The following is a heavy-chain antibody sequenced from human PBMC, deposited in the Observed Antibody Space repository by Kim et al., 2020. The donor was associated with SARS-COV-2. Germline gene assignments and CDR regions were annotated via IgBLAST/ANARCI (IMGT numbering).Heavy chain of an antibody. Sequence: ASVKVSCKASGYTFTSYGISWVRQAPGQGLEWMGWISAYNGNTNYAQKLQGRVTMTTDTSTSTAYMELRSLISDDTAVYYCARGGVVTAIPYYYYGMDVWGQGTTVTVSS. V-gene: IGHV1-18*01. J-gene: IGHJ6*02. CDR2: ISAYNGNT. D-gene: IGHD2-21*02. CDR3: ARGGVVTAIPYYYYGMDV. CDR1: GYTFTSYG.